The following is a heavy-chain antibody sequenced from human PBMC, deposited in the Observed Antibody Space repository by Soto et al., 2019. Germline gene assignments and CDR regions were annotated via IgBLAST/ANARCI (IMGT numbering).Heavy chain of an antibody. CDR1: GFTFSDYY. Sequence: QVQLVESGGGLVKPGGSLRLSCAASGFTFSDYYMSWIRQAPGKGLEWVSYISRSSSYTNYADSVNGRFTISRDNAKNSLYLKRNSRRADDPAVFYWAGGGGSYLPDYWGQGTLVTVSS. D-gene: IGHD1-26*01. CDR3: AGGGGSYLPDY. CDR2: ISRSSSYT. J-gene: IGHJ4*02. V-gene: IGHV3-11*05.